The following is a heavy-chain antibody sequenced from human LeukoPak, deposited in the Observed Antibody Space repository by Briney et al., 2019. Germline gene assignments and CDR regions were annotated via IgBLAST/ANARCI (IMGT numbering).Heavy chain of an antibody. CDR2: INPNSGGT. CDR1: GYTFTGYY. J-gene: IGHJ4*02. D-gene: IGHD6-19*01. CDR3: AIFGVAGTAATDY. Sequence: ASVKVSCKASGYTFTGYYMHWVRQAPGQGLEWMGWINPNSGGTNYARKFQGRVTMTRDTSISTAYLELSRLRSDDTAVYYCAIFGVAGTAATDYWGQGTLVTVSS. V-gene: IGHV1-2*02.